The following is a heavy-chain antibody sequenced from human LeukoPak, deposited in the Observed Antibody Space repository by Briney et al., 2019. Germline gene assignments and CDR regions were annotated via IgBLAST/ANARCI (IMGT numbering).Heavy chain of an antibody. J-gene: IGHJ3*01. CDR2: ISVSGGST. Sequence: GGSLRLSCAASGFTFSSYGMSWVRQAPGKGLELVLGISVSGGSTYYADSVKGRFTISRDNPKNTLYLQINSLRAEDTAVYYCAKEWFGELLWHNAFDVWGQGTMVTVSS. CDR3: AKEWFGELLWHNAFDV. CDR1: GFTFSSYG. D-gene: IGHD3-10*01. V-gene: IGHV3-23*01.